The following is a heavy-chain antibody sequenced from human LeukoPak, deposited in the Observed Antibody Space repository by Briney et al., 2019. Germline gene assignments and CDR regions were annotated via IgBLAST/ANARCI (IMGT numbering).Heavy chain of an antibody. Sequence: GGSLSLSCAASGFTVSSNYMSWVRQAPGKGLEWVSVIYSGGSTYYADSVKGRFSISRDNSKNTLYLQMNSLRAEDTAVYYCARANYYDILTGYHDYWGQGTLVTVSS. V-gene: IGHV3-66*02. CDR1: GFTVSSNY. CDR2: IYSGGST. D-gene: IGHD3-9*01. CDR3: ARANYYDILTGYHDY. J-gene: IGHJ4*02.